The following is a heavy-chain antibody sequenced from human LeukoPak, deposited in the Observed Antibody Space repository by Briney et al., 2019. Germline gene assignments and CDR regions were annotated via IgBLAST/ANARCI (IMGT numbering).Heavy chain of an antibody. CDR3: ARPGYDFWSGYPYYFDY. Sequence: GASVKVSCKASGYTFTGYYMHWVRQAPGQGLEWMGWINPNSGGTNYAQKFQGRVTMTRDTSISTAYMELSRLRSDDTAVYYCARPGYDFWSGYPYYFDYWGQGTLVTVSS. J-gene: IGHJ4*02. V-gene: IGHV1-2*02. CDR2: INPNSGGT. D-gene: IGHD3-3*01. CDR1: GYTFTGYY.